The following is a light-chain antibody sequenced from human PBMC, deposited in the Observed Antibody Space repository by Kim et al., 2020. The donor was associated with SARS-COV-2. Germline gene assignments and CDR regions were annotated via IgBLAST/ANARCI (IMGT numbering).Light chain of an antibody. CDR3: QAWDSRTVV. J-gene: IGLJ2*01. V-gene: IGLV3-1*01. CDR1: KLGDKY. CDR2: HDS. Sequence: SYELTQPPSVSVSPGQTASITCSGDKLGDKYACWYQQKPGQSPVVVIHHDSKRPSGIPERFSGSNSGNTATLTISGTQAMDEADYYCQAWDSRTVVFGGG.